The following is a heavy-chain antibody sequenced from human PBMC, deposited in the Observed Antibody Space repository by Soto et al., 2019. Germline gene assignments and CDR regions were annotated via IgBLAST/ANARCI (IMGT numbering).Heavy chain of an antibody. CDR3: VYYCAKSNYGGDDYFQYGLDV. CDR1: GFTFTSSA. CDR2: IVVGSGNT. Sequence: SVKVSCKASGFTFTSSAVQWVRQARGQRLEWIGWIVVGSGNTNYAQKFQERVTITREMSTNTAYLELSGLRSDDTADDTAVYYCAKSNYGGDDYFQYGLDVWGQGTTVTVSS. J-gene: IGHJ6*02. V-gene: IGHV1-58*01. D-gene: IGHD2-21*02.